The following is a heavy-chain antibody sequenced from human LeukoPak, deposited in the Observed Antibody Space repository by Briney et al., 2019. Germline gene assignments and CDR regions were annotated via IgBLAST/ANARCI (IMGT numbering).Heavy chain of an antibody. J-gene: IGHJ4*02. CDR2: INPSGGST. CDR3: ARVAYDYVWGSYSHYFDY. D-gene: IGHD3-16*01. CDR1: GYTFTSYY. Sequence: GASVKVSCKASGYTFTSYYMHWMRQAPGQGLEWMGIINPSGGSTSYAQKFQGRVTMTRDTSTSTVYMELSSLRSEDTAVYYCARVAYDYVWGSYSHYFDYWGQGTLVTVSS. V-gene: IGHV1-46*01.